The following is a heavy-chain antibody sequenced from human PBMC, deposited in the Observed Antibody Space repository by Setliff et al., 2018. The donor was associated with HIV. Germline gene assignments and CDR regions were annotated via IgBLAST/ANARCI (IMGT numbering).Heavy chain of an antibody. D-gene: IGHD2-15*01. CDR1: GGSFSVHS. J-gene: IGHJ4*02. CDR3: AKEGGYCSGDTCFGFDY. Sequence: LSLTCDVNGGSFSVHSWGWIRQPPGKGLEWIGTMHHSGNTHYKPSLKGRVTVSLDTSKKQLSLKLRSVTAADTAVYYCAKEGGYCSGDTCFGFDYWGQGTLVTVSS. CDR2: MHHSGNT. V-gene: IGHV4-34*01.